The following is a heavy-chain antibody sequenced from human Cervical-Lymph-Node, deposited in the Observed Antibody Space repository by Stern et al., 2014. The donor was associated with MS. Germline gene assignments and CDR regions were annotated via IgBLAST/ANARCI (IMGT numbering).Heavy chain of an antibody. D-gene: IGHD1-14*01. CDR2: IIPIFGTA. CDR1: GGTFSSYA. V-gene: IGHV1-69*01. J-gene: IGHJ4*02. Sequence: VQLVQSGAEVKKPGSSVKVSCKASGGTFSSYAISWVRQAPGQGFEWMGGIIPIFGTANYAQKFQGRVTITADVSTSIAYMELSSLRSEDTAVYYCARFYGTEPREYYFNYWGQGTLVTVSS. CDR3: ARFYGTEPREYYFNY.